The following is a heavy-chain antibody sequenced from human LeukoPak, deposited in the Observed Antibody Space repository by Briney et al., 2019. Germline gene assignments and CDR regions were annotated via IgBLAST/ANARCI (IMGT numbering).Heavy chain of an antibody. J-gene: IGHJ5*02. Sequence: GGSLRLSCAASGFTFSSYEMNWVRQAPGKGLEWVSYISSSGSTIYYADSVKGRFTISRDNAKNSLYLEMNSLRAEDTAVYFCARVSRFSNNWLDPWGQGTPVTVSS. D-gene: IGHD3-10*01. CDR1: GFTFSSYE. CDR3: ARVSRFSNNWLDP. CDR2: ISSSGSTI. V-gene: IGHV3-48*03.